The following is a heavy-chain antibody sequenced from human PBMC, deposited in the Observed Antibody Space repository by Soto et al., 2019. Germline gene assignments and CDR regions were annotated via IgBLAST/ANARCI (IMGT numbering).Heavy chain of an antibody. CDR3: ARDPDIKIFGVVILPYYYYYYGMDV. CDR1: GYTFTSYG. Sequence: ASVKVSCKASGYTFTSYGISWVRQAPGQGLEWMGWISAYNANTNHAQKLQGRVTVTTDTSTSTAYMELRSLRSDDTAVYYCARDPDIKIFGVVILPYYYYYYGMDVWGQGTTVTVSS. CDR2: ISAYNANT. V-gene: IGHV1-18*04. D-gene: IGHD3-3*01. J-gene: IGHJ6*02.